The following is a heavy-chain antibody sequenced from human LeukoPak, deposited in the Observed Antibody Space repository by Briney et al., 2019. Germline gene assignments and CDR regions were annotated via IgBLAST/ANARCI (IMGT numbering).Heavy chain of an antibody. CDR3: ARVSFSASGTYPYFDY. CDR1: GYTFTNYY. V-gene: IGHV1-46*01. D-gene: IGHD3-10*01. CDR2: INPPGGST. Sequence: ASVKVSCKASGYTFTNYYLHWVRQAPGQGLEWMGMINPPGGSTNYAQKFQGRVTMTRDTSTSTVYMELSSLAPEDTAVYYCARVSFSASGTYPYFDYWGQGTLVTVSS. J-gene: IGHJ4*02.